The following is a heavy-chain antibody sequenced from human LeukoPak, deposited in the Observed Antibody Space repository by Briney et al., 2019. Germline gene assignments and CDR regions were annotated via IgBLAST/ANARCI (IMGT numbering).Heavy chain of an antibody. D-gene: IGHD6-6*01. J-gene: IGHJ4*02. CDR3: AREYSTSSEGDYFDY. CDR2: IYHSGST. CDR1: GASITTYY. Sequence: SETLSLTCAVSGASITTYYWTWIRQPPGKGLEWIGYIYHSGSTNYNPSLKSRVTISLDTSRNQFSLRLSSVTAADTAVYFCAREYSTSSEGDYFDYWGQGSLVTVSS. V-gene: IGHV4-59*01.